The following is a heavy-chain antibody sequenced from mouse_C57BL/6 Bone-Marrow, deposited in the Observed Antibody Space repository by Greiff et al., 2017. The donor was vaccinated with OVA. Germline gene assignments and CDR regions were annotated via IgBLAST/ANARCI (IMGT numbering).Heavy chain of an antibody. J-gene: IGHJ4*01. CDR3: ARLWSWAMDY. CDR1: GFTFSDYG. Sequence: EVKLVESGGGLVKPGGSLKLSCAASGFTFSDYGMHWVRQAPEKGLEWVAYISSGSSTIYYADTVKSRFTISRDNAKNTLFLQMTSLRSEDTAMYYCARLWSWAMDYWGQGTSVTVSS. V-gene: IGHV5-17*01. D-gene: IGHD1-1*02. CDR2: ISSGSSTI.